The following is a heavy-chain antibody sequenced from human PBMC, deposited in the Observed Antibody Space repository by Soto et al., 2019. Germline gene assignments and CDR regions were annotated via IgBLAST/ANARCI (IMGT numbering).Heavy chain of an antibody. V-gene: IGHV1-69*06. CDR3: AREQQLVSYYYGMDV. Sequence: VRQAPGQGLEWMGGIIPIFGTANYAQKFQGRVTITADKSTSTAYMELSSLRSEDTAVYYCAREQQLVSYYYGMDVWGQGTTVTVSS. D-gene: IGHD6-6*01. J-gene: IGHJ6*02. CDR2: IIPIFGTA.